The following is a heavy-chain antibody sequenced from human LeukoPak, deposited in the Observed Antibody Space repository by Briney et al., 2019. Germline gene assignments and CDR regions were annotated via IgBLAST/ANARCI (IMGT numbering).Heavy chain of an antibody. CDR2: IRFDGSYK. D-gene: IGHD1-1*01. CDR1: GFTFSDYG. Sequence: PGGSLRLSCAASGFTFSDYGMHWVRQAPGKGLEWVAFIRFDGSYKYYADSVKGRFTISRDNSKNTLYLQMNSLRAEDTALYYCAKGLERESRLDSWGQGTLVTVSS. V-gene: IGHV3-30*02. J-gene: IGHJ4*02. CDR3: AKGLERESRLDS.